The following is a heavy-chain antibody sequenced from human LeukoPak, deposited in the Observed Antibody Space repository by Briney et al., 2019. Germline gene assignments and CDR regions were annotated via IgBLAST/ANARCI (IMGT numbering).Heavy chain of an antibody. Sequence: GGSLRLSCAASGFTFSNYAMSWVRQAPGKGLEWVSAISGSGGSTYYADSVKGRFTISRDNSKNTLYLQMNSLRAEDTAVYYCAKDMRYNWNQIDYWGQGTLVTVSS. V-gene: IGHV3-23*01. CDR1: GFTFSNYA. D-gene: IGHD1-20*01. CDR2: ISGSGGST. J-gene: IGHJ4*02. CDR3: AKDMRYNWNQIDY.